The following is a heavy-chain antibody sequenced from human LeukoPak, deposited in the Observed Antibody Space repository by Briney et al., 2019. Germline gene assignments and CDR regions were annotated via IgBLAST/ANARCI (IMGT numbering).Heavy chain of an antibody. CDR1: GFTFSSSA. Sequence: PGGSLRLSCAASGFTFSSSAMSWVRQAPGKGLEWVSAISNNGGYTYYADSVQGRFTISRDNSKSTLCLQMNSLRAEDTAVYYCATDRGWRTSGYYLYYFEYWGQGTLVTYSS. J-gene: IGHJ4*02. V-gene: IGHV3-23*01. D-gene: IGHD3-3*01. CDR3: ATDRGWRTSGYYLYYFEY. CDR2: ISNNGGYT.